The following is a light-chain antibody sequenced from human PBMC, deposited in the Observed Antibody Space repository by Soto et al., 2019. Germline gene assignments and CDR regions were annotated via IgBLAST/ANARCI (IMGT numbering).Light chain of an antibody. Sequence: EIVLTQSPGTLSLSPGERATLSCRASQSVSSSYLAWYQQKPGQAPRLLIYGASSRATGIPDRFSGSGSGTDFPLNISRLEHEDFAVSYCKQYGSSPPWTFGQGTKVEIK. CDR1: QSVSSSY. CDR2: GAS. CDR3: KQYGSSPPWT. V-gene: IGKV3-20*01. J-gene: IGKJ1*01.